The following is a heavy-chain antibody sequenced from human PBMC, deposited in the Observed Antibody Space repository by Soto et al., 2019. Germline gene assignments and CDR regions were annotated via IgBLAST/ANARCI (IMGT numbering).Heavy chain of an antibody. CDR1: GFTFSSYA. CDR3: ARPLRLGELSLSYYFDY. J-gene: IGHJ4*02. Sequence: GGSLRLSCAASGFTFSSYAMHWVRQAPGKGLEWVAVISYDGSNKYYADSVKGRFTISRDNSMNTLYLQMNSLRAEDTAVYYCARPLRLGELSLSYYFDYWGQGTLVTVSS. CDR2: ISYDGSNK. D-gene: IGHD3-16*02. V-gene: IGHV3-30-3*01.